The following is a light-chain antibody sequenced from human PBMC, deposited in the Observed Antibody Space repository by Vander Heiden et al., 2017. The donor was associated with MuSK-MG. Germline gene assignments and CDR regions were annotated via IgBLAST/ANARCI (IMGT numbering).Light chain of an antibody. CDR2: KAS. Sequence: DVQMTQSPSTLSASVGDSVTITCRASHRINSWLSWYQQKPGKAPKLLIFKASTLESGVPSRFSGSESGTEFILTISSLQPDDFATYYCQQENNYPYTFGQGTKLEIK. V-gene: IGKV1-5*03. J-gene: IGKJ2*01. CDR1: HRINSW. CDR3: QQENNYPYT.